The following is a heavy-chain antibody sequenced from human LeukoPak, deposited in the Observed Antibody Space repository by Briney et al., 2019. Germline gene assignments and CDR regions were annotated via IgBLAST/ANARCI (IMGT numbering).Heavy chain of an antibody. D-gene: IGHD2-2*01. CDR2: INPNSGGT. Sequence: ASVKVSCKGSGYTFTGYYMHWVRQAPGQGLERMGRINPNSGGTNYAQKFQGRVTMTRDTSISTAYMEPSRLRSDDTAVYYCARGAYCTSTSCPEGFDYWGQGTLVTVSS. CDR1: GYTFTGYY. V-gene: IGHV1-2*06. CDR3: ARGAYCTSTSCPEGFDY. J-gene: IGHJ4*02.